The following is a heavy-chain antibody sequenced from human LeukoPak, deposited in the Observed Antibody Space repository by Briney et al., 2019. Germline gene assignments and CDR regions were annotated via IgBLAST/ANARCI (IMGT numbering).Heavy chain of an antibody. CDR3: AVYGDYDWFDP. D-gene: IGHD4-17*01. Sequence: ASVKVSCKAFGYTFTGYYMHWVRQAPGQGLEWMGWINANSGCTNYAQKFQGRVTMTRDTSISTAYMELSRLRSDDTAVYYRAVYGDYDWFDPWGQGTLVTVSS. CDR1: GYTFTGYY. V-gene: IGHV1-2*02. J-gene: IGHJ5*02. CDR2: INANSGCT.